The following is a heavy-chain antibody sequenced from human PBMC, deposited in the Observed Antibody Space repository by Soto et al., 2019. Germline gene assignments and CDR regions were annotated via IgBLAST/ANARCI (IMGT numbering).Heavy chain of an antibody. Sequence: PGGSLRLSCAASGFTFSDYYMSWIRQAPGKGLEWVLYISSSGSTIYYADSVKGRFTISRDNAKNSLYLQMNSLRAEDTAVYYCASWYGSGSSDWFDPWGQGTLVTVSS. CDR2: ISSSGSTI. V-gene: IGHV3-11*01. J-gene: IGHJ5*02. CDR3: ASWYGSGSSDWFDP. CDR1: GFTFSDYY. D-gene: IGHD3-10*01.